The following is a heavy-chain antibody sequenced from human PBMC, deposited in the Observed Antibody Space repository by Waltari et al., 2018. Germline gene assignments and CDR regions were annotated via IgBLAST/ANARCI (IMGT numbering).Heavy chain of an antibody. D-gene: IGHD7-27*01. V-gene: IGHV3-7*01. CDR1: GFTLSTYW. CDR2: INPDGSEK. J-gene: IGHJ4*02. CDR3: ARDLNWETY. Sequence: EVQLVASGGGLVQPGGSLRLPLAAAGFTLSTYWMTWVRQTPGKGLECVANINPDGSEKYYVDSVKGRFTISRDNAKNSLYLQMNSLRAEDTSVYYCARDLNWETYWGRGALVTVSA.